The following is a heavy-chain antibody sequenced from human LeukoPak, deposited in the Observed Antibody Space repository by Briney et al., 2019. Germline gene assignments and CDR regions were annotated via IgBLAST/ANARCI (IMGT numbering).Heavy chain of an antibody. CDR2: ISAYNGNT. CDR1: GYTFTSYG. CDR3: ARESYYDSSGYLPN. D-gene: IGHD3-22*01. J-gene: IGHJ4*02. V-gene: IGHV1-18*01. Sequence: ASVKVSCKASGYTFTSYGISWVRQAPGQGLEWMGWISAYNGNTNYAQKLQGRVTMTTDTSTSTAYMELRSLRSDDTAVYYCARESYYDSSGYLPNWGQGTLVTVSS.